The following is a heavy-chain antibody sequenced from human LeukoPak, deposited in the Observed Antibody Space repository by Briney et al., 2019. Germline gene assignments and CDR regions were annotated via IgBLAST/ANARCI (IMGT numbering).Heavy chain of an antibody. J-gene: IGHJ4*02. CDR2: IYYSGST. CDR1: GGSISSSSYY. V-gene: IGHV4-39*01. Sequence: ETLSLTCTVSGGSISSSSYYWGRIRRSPRKGLEWIGSIYYSGSTYNNTSLRSRITISVDTSKNHFSLKLTSVTAADTAVYYCARHLMFRDSTYGPHLDYWGQGTPVTVSS. D-gene: IGHD3-10*01. CDR3: ARHLMFRDSTYGPHLDY.